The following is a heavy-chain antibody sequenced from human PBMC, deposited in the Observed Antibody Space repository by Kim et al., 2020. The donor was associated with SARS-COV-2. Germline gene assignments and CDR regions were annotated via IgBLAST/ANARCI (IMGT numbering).Heavy chain of an antibody. CDR3: ARDTTGCFDS. Sequence: STSSDRRFQGRVTITRTTSTGTVYLEMSSLRSEDTAVYYCARDTTGCFDSWGQGTLVTASS. D-gene: IGHD1-1*01. J-gene: IGHJ4*02. V-gene: IGHV1-46*01. CDR2: ST.